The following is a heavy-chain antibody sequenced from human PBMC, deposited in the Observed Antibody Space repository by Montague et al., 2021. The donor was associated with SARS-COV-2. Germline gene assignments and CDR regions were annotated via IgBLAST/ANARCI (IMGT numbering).Heavy chain of an antibody. V-gene: IGHV4-34*01. J-gene: IGHJ6*02. CDR3: ARALPVTTFFYSYYGMDV. D-gene: IGHD4-17*01. Sequence: SETLSLTCAVYGGSFSGYYWSWIRQPPGKGLEWVGEINHSGSTNYNPSLKGRVTISVDTSKNQFSLEPSSVTAADTAVYYCARALPVTTFFYSYYGMDVWGQGTTVTVSS. CDR2: INHSGST. CDR1: GGSFSGYY.